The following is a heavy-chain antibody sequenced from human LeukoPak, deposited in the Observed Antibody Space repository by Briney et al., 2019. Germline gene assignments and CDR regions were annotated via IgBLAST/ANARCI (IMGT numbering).Heavy chain of an antibody. J-gene: IGHJ3*02. CDR1: GYTFTSYD. CDR3: ASSYYDTLTGPTDAFDI. D-gene: IGHD3-9*01. Sequence: ASVKVSCKASGYTFTSYDINWVRQATGQGLEWMGWMNPNSGNTGYAQKFQGRVTITRNTSISTAYMELSSLRSEDTAVYYCASSYYDTLTGPTDAFDIWGQGTMVTVSS. V-gene: IGHV1-8*03. CDR2: MNPNSGNT.